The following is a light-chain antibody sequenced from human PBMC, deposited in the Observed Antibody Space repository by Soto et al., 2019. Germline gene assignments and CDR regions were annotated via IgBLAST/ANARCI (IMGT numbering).Light chain of an antibody. Sequence: QSVLTQPPSASGSPGQSVAISCNGTSSDVGGYNYVSWYQQHPGKAPKLMIYEVTKRPSGVPDRFSGSKSGNTASLTVSGLQAEDEADYYCSSHAGINNVVFGGGTQLTVL. J-gene: IGLJ3*02. V-gene: IGLV2-8*01. CDR2: EVT. CDR3: SSHAGINNVV. CDR1: SSDVGGYNY.